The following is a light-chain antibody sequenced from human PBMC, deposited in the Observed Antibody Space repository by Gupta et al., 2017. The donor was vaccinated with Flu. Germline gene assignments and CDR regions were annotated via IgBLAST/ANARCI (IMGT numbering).Light chain of an antibody. Sequence: EIVLTQSPCTLSLSPGESATLPCRASQSISNNDLAWYQQKPGQAPSLLIYGASSSATGIPDRFSGSGSGTDFTLTISSLEPDDFAVYYCQRYGTSPLTFGGGTKVEIK. CDR1: QSISNND. V-gene: IGKV3-20*01. J-gene: IGKJ4*01. CDR3: QRYGTSPLT. CDR2: GAS.